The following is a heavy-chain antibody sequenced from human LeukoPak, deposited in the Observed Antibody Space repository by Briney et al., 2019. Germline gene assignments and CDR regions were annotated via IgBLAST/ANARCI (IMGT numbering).Heavy chain of an antibody. CDR2: IYYSGST. CDR1: GGSISSYY. Sequence: SETLSLTCTVSGGSISSYYWSWIRQPPGKGLEWIGYIYYSGSTNYNPSLKSRVTISVDTSKNQLSLKLSSVTAADTAVYYCASQPRNAGYSSGWLFDYWGQGTLDTVSS. CDR3: ASQPRNAGYSSGWLFDY. V-gene: IGHV4-59*01. J-gene: IGHJ4*02. D-gene: IGHD6-19*01.